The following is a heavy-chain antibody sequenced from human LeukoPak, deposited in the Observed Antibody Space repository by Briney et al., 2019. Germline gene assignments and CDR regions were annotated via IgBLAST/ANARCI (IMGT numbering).Heavy chain of an antibody. CDR3: ARDPKWELPGAFDI. CDR1: GFTVSSNY. J-gene: IGHJ3*02. D-gene: IGHD1-26*01. CDR2: IYSGGST. V-gene: IGHV3-66*01. Sequence: GGSLRLSCAASGFTVSSNYMSWVRQAPGKGLEWVSVIYSGGSTYYADSVKGRFTISRDNSKNTLYLQMNSLRAEDTAVYYCARDPKWELPGAFDIWGQGTMVTVSS.